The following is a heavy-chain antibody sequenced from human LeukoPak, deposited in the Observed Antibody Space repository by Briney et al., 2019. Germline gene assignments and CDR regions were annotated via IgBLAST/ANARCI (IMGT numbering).Heavy chain of an antibody. CDR2: ISSSGGSV. V-gene: IGHV3-23*01. CDR1: GFTFSNYA. J-gene: IGHJ4*02. CDR3: AKDFDWLWAAGYDY. Sequence: TGGSLRLSCAGTGFTFSNYAMSWVRQAPGKGLEWVSGISSSGGSVYYADSVKGRFTISRDNSKNTLYLQMNSLRAEDTAVCHCAKDFDWLWAAGYDYWGQGTLVTVSS. D-gene: IGHD3-9*01.